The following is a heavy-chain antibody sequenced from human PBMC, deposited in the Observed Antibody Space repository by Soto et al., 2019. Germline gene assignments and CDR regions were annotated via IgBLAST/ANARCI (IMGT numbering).Heavy chain of an antibody. CDR2: IYSGGST. CDR3: ARDGMTRRNLTVDPYFDL. D-gene: IGHD4-17*01. CDR1: GFTVSSNY. J-gene: IGHJ2*01. V-gene: IGHV3-53*04. Sequence: EVQLVESGGGLVQPGGSLRLSCAASGFTVSSNYMSWVRQAPGKGLEWVSVIYSGGSTYYADSVKGRFTISRHNSKNTLYLQMNSLRAEDTAVYYCARDGMTRRNLTVDPYFDLWGRGTLVTVSS.